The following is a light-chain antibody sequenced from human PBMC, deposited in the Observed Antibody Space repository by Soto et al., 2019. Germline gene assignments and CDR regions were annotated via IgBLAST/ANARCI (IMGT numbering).Light chain of an antibody. CDR2: KSF. J-gene: IGKJ4*01. CDR1: GSVSSN. CDR3: QQYNEWPLT. V-gene: IGKV3-15*01. Sequence: EIVLTQSPATLSVSQGERASLSCRASGSVSSNLAWYQQKHGHAPRLLIYKSFSRATGIPARVSGSGSGTEFTLTISSLQFEDFAVYYCQQYNEWPLTFGGGTKVEIK.